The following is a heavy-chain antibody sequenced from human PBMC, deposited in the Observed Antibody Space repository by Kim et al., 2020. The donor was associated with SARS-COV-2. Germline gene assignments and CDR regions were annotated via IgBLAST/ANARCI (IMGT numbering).Heavy chain of an antibody. J-gene: IGHJ6*03. V-gene: IGHV4-34*01. Sequence: SETLSLTCAVYGGSFSGYYWSWIRQPPGKGLEWIGEINHSGSTNYNPSLKSRVTISVDTSKNQFSLKLSSVTAADTAVYYCARGGRVIGRRRLEYYYYMDVWGKGTTVTVSS. D-gene: IGHD3-16*02. CDR1: GGSFSGYY. CDR2: INHSGST. CDR3: ARGGRVIGRRRLEYYYYMDV.